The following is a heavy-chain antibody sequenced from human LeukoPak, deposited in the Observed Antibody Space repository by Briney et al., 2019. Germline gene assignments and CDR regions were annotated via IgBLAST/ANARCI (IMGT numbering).Heavy chain of an antibody. J-gene: IGHJ3*02. V-gene: IGHV3-48*04. CDR2: ISSSSSTI. D-gene: IGHD2-21*02. Sequence: PGGSLRLSCAASGFIVSGNCMSWVRQAPGKGLEWVSYISSSSSTIYYADSVKGRFTISRDNAKNSLYLQMNSLRAEDTAVYYCARPIVVVTANHAFDIWGQGTMVTVSS. CDR1: GFIVSGNC. CDR3: ARPIVVVTANHAFDI.